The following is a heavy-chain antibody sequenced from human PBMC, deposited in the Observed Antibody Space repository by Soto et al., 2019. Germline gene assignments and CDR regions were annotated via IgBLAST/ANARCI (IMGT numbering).Heavy chain of an antibody. CDR1: GYSFTIYW. CDR3: ERRRASSSSSYWFDP. V-gene: IGHV5-51*01. Sequence: PGESLKISCKGSGYSFTIYWIGWVRQMPGKGLEWMGIIYPGDSDTRYSPSFQGQVTISADKSISTAYLQWSSLKASDTAMYYCERRRASSSSSYWFDPWGQGTLVTVSS. J-gene: IGHJ5*02. D-gene: IGHD6-6*01. CDR2: IYPGDSDT.